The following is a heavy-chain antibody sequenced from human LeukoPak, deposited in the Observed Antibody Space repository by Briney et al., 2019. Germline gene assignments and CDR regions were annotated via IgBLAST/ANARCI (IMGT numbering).Heavy chain of an antibody. J-gene: IGHJ4*02. Sequence: GGSLRLSCAASGFTFDSYAIHWVRQAPGKGLEWVAVISYDGSNKYYADSVKGRFTISRDNSKNTLYLQLNSLRTEDTAVYYCARDQLAYSGYDTLFDYWGQGSLVTVSS. CDR2: ISYDGSNK. CDR1: GFTFDSYA. CDR3: ARDQLAYSGYDTLFDY. D-gene: IGHD5-12*01. V-gene: IGHV3-30*04.